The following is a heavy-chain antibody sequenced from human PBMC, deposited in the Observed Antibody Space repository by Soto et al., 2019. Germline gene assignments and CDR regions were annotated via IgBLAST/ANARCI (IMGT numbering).Heavy chain of an antibody. Sequence: ASVKVSCKTSGYTFSSYYLHWVRQAPGQGLEWMGIINPRGGSTSYAQKFQGRGTRIRDTSTRTVYMELSSLRSEDTAVYYCARGNTYGSGNYEKIDTWGQGTLVTVAS. J-gene: IGHJ4*02. V-gene: IGHV1-46*01. D-gene: IGHD3-10*01. CDR2: INPRGGST. CDR3: ARGNTYGSGNYEKIDT. CDR1: GYTFSSYY.